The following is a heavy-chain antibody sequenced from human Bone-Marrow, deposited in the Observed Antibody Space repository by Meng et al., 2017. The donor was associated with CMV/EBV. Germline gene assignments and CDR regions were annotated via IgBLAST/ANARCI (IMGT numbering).Heavy chain of an antibody. J-gene: IGHJ3*02. V-gene: IGHV1-69*05. D-gene: IGHD2-2*02. CDR1: LSSYA. CDR3: ARDLGYCSSTSCHTGAFDI. Sequence: LSSYAISWVRQAPGQGLEWMGGIIPIFGTANYAQKFQGRVTITTDESTSTAYMELSSLRSEDTAVYYCARDLGYCSSTSCHTGAFDIWGQGTMVTVSS. CDR2: IIPIFGTA.